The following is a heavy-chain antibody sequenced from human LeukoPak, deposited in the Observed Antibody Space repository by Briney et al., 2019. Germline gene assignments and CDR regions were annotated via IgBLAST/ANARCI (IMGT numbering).Heavy chain of an antibody. V-gene: IGHV1-2*02. Sequence: ASVKVSCKASGYTFTSYGISWVRQAPGQGLEWMGWINPNSGGTNYAQKFQGRVTMTRDTSISTAYMELSRLRSDDTAVYYCARDSGLGVTYWGQGTLVTVSS. D-gene: IGHD1-26*01. CDR2: INPNSGGT. CDR3: ARDSGLGVTY. CDR1: GYTFTSYG. J-gene: IGHJ4*02.